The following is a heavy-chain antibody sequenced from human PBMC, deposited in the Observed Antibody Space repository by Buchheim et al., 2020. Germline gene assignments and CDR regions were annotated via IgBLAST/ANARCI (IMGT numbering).Heavy chain of an antibody. J-gene: IGHJ4*02. CDR2: ISGSGGST. D-gene: IGHD3-10*01. Sequence: EVQLLESGGGLVQPGGSLRLSCAASGFTFSSYVMSWVRQAPGKGLEWVSAISGSGGSTYFPDSVKGRFTISRDNSKNTLYLPMNSLRAEDTAVYYCAKRGGSGSYYPPQFDYWGQGTL. CDR3: AKRGGSGSYYPPQFDY. CDR1: GFTFSSYV. V-gene: IGHV3-23*01.